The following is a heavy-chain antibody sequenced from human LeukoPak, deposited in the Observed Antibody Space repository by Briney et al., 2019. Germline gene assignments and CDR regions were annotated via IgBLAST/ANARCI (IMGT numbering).Heavy chain of an antibody. CDR1: GGTFSSYA. V-gene: IGHV1-18*01. Sequence: ASVKVSCKASGGTFSSYAISWVRQAPGQGLEWMGWISAYNGNTNYAQKLQGRVTMTTDTSTSTAYMELRSLRSDDTAVYYCARAGLYSGSYYLSDSDYWGQGTLVTVSS. J-gene: IGHJ4*02. CDR3: ARAGLYSGSYYLSDSDY. D-gene: IGHD1-26*01. CDR2: ISAYNGNT.